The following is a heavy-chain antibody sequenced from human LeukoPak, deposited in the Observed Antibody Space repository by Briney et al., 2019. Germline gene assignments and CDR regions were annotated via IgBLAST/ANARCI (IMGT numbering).Heavy chain of an antibody. CDR2: IIPIFDTA. CDR1: GGTFSSYA. V-gene: IGHV1-69*06. D-gene: IGHD2-15*01. Sequence: SVKVSCTASGGTFSSYAISWVRQAPGQGLEWMGGIIPIFDTANYAQNFQGRVTITADKSTSTAYMELSSLRSEDTAVYYCARGLVVAVFDYWGQGTLVTVSS. CDR3: ARGLVVAVFDY. J-gene: IGHJ4*02.